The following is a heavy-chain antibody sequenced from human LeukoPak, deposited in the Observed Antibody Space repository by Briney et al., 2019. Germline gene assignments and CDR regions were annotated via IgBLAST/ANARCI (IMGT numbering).Heavy chain of an antibody. CDR2: IHSDGTT. V-gene: IGHV4-4*09. J-gene: IGHJ4*02. CDR1: GGSLTNYY. Sequence: SEILSLTCSVSGGSLTNYYWGWVRQPPGKGLEYIGYIHSDGTTNYNPSLKSRVTVSLDTSRTHFSLRLSFVTAADTAVYFCARLNYRGGEALHFDYWGQGTLVAVSS. CDR3: ARLNYRGGEALHFDY. D-gene: IGHD3-16*01.